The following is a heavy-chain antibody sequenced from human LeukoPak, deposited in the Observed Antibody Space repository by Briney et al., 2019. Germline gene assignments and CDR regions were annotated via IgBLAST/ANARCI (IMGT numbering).Heavy chain of an antibody. CDR2: IDGPTFRT. CDR3: ARDKAGLFDY. Sequence: GGSLRLSCAGSGFTFSNYAMHWVRQAPGKGLEWVSTIDGPTFRTHYADSVMGRFTISRDNSKNTLYLQMNSLRAEDTAVYYCARDKAGLFDYWGQGTLVTVSS. V-gene: IGHV3-23*01. CDR1: GFTFSNYA. J-gene: IGHJ4*02.